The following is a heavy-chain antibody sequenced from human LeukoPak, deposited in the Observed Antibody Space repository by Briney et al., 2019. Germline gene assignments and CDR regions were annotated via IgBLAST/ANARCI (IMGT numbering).Heavy chain of an antibody. Sequence: PGGSLRLSCAASGFTFSSTYMSWVRQAPGKGLEWVSVIYSNGNTFYSGSVQGRLTISRDNSKKTLYLQMNSLRAEDTAVYYCATHSTTVLSQGTDYWGQGTLVTVSS. CDR2: IYSNGNT. CDR1: GFTFSSTY. J-gene: IGHJ4*02. D-gene: IGHD4-17*01. CDR3: ATHSTTVLSQGTDY. V-gene: IGHV3-53*01.